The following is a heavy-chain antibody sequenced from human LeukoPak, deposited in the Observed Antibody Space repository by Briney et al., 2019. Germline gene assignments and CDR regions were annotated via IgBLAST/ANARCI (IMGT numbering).Heavy chain of an antibody. CDR2: IKQDGGKK. V-gene: IGHV3-7*01. CDR1: GFPFSSYW. CDR3: ARELELRPHNWFDP. D-gene: IGHD1-7*01. J-gene: IGHJ5*02. Sequence: QSGGSLRLSCVASGFPFSSYWMTWVRQAPGKGLEWVANIKQDGGKKSYVDSVKGRFTISRDNSKNTLYLQMNSLGAEDTAVYYRARELELRPHNWFDPWGQGTLVTVSS.